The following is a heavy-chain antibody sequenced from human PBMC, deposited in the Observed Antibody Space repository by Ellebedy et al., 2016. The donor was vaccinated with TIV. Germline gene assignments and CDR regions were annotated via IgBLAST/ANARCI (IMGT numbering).Heavy chain of an antibody. CDR1: GFTFSSSP. Sequence: GESLKISXAASGFTFSSSPMNWVRQAPGKGLEWVSSISGSGDITYYADSVKGRFTFSRDNSKNTLYLQMNSLRAEDTAVYYCAKLIFHWGQGTLVTVSS. V-gene: IGHV3-23*01. J-gene: IGHJ1*01. CDR3: AKLIFH. CDR2: ISGSGDIT. D-gene: IGHD2/OR15-2a*01.